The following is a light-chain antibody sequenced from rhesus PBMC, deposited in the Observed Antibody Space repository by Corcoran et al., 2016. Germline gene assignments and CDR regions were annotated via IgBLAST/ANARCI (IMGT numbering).Light chain of an antibody. V-gene: IGKV2-72*02. CDR2: GGS. CDR1: QSLLHSNGNTS. J-gene: IGKJ1*01. CDR3: VQAIAFPWT. Sequence: DIVMTQTPLSLPIIPGEPASLSCRSSQSLLHSNGNTSLHWYLQKPGTSPQLLIYGGSNRASGVPAMFRGSGAGTDFTLKIIKVEAEDVGVYYCVQAIAFPWTFGQGTKVEIK.